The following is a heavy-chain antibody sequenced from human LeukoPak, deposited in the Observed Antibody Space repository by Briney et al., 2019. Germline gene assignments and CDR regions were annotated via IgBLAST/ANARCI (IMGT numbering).Heavy chain of an antibody. Sequence: SETLSLTCTVSGGSVSSSSYSWGWIRQPPGKGLEWTGSIYYSGTTYYNPPLKSRVTISVYTSKIQFSLKLSSVAATDTAVYFCARLRFDFWSGYTHPYFDYWGQGTLVTVSS. J-gene: IGHJ4*02. CDR1: GGSVSSSSYS. D-gene: IGHD3-3*01. CDR3: ARLRFDFWSGYTHPYFDY. V-gene: IGHV4-39*01. CDR2: IYYSGTT.